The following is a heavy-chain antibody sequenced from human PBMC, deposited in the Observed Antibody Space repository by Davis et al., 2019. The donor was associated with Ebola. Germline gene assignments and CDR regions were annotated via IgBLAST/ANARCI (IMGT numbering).Heavy chain of an antibody. D-gene: IGHD1-26*01. CDR3: ARLRIVGATLRYYFDY. CDR1: GGSISSYY. CDR2: IYYSGGT. Sequence: MPSETLSLTCTVSGGSISSYYWSWIRQPPGKGLEWIGYIYYSGGTYYNPSLKSRVTISVDTSKNQFSLKLSSVTAADTAVYYCARLRIVGATLRYYFDYWGQGTLVTVSS. J-gene: IGHJ4*02. V-gene: IGHV4-59*04.